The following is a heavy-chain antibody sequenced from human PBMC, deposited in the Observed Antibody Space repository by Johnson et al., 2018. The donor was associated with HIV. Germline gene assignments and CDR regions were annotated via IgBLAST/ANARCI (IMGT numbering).Heavy chain of an antibody. D-gene: IGHD3-22*01. Sequence: LVESGGGLVQPGGSLRLSCAASGFTFCSYAMHWVRQAPGKGLEWVAVISYDGSNKYYADSVKGRFTISRDNSKNTLYLQMNSLRAEDTAVYYCAKASNYYDSSRHAFDIWGQGTMVTVSS. CDR1: GFTFCSYA. CDR3: AKASNYYDSSRHAFDI. V-gene: IGHV3-30-3*01. J-gene: IGHJ3*02. CDR2: ISYDGSNK.